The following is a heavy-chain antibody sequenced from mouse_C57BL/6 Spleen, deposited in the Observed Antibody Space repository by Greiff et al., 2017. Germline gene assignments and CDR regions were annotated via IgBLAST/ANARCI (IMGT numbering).Heavy chain of an antibody. Sequence: EVKLVESGGGLVQSGRSLRLSCATSGFTFSDFYMEWVRQAPGKGLEWIAASRNKANDYTTEYSASVKGRFIVSRDTSQSILYLQMNALRAEDTAIYYCAREYYYGQFDYWGQGTTLTVSS. D-gene: IGHD1-1*01. J-gene: IGHJ2*01. CDR3: AREYYYGQFDY. V-gene: IGHV7-1*01. CDR2: SRNKANDYTT. CDR1: GFTFSDFY.